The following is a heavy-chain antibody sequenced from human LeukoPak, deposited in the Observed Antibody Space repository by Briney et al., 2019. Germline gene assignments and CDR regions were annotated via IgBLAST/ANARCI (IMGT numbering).Heavy chain of an antibody. CDR2: INHSGST. J-gene: IGHJ6*03. D-gene: IGHD1-26*01. Sequence: SETLSLTCAVYGGSFSGYYWSWIRQPPGKGLEWIGEINHSGSTNYNPSLKSRVTISVDTSKNQFSLKLSSVTAADTAVYYCARGVGAYYMDVWGKGTTVTISS. CDR3: ARGVGAYYMDV. V-gene: IGHV4-34*01. CDR1: GGSFSGYY.